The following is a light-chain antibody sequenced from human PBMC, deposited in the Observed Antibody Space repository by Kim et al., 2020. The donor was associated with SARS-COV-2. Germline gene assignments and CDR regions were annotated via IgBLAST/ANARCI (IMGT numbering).Light chain of an antibody. CDR1: QDISKY. Sequence: AAVGDRVTITCQASQDISKYLKWDQQKLGRAPKLLIYVASSLETVVPSRFSGSASGTDFTFTISSLQPEDIATYYCQQHDTLPITFVYGTLLEIK. J-gene: IGKJ5*01. CDR3: QQHDTLPIT. CDR2: VAS. V-gene: IGKV1-33*01.